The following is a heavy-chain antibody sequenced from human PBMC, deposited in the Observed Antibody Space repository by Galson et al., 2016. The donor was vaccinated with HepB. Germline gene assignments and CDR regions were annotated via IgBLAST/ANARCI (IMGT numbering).Heavy chain of an antibody. CDR3: AKSTGSPVPYDY. CDR2: MSNSGGST. CDR1: GFTFSFYA. D-gene: IGHD3-10*01. Sequence: SLRLSCAASGFTFSFYAMSWVRQAPGKGLEWVSGMSNSGGSTYYADSVKGRFTISRDNSKKTLYLQLKRLRVEDTAVYYCAKSTGSPVPYDYWGQGTLVTVSS. V-gene: IGHV3-23*01. J-gene: IGHJ4*02.